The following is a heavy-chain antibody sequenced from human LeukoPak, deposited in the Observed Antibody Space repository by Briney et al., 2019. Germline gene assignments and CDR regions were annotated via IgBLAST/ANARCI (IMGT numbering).Heavy chain of an antibody. J-gene: IGHJ6*03. Sequence: SSPTLSNPTHTHTLTCTFSGFSRSTSGLCVSWIRQPPGKALGSLARNAWHDDKYYSTSLKTRLTISKDTSKNQVVLTMTHMDAVDTATYYCARIRGYSSSPYYYYYYMDVWGKGTTVTVSS. CDR3: ARIRGYSSSPYYYYYYMDV. CDR2: NAWHDDK. V-gene: IGHV2-70*11. CDR1: GFSRSTSGLC. D-gene: IGHD6-13*01.